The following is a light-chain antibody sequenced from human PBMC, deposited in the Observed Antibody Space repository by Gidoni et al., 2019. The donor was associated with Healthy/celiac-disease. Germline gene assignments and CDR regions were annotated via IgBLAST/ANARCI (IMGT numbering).Light chain of an antibody. J-gene: IGKJ2*01. CDR2: GAS. V-gene: IGKV3-15*01. CDR3: QQYNNWPYT. CDR1: QSVSSN. Sequence: EIVMTQSPATLSESPGERATLSCRASQSVSSNLAWYQQKPGQAPRLLIYGASTRATGIPASFSGSGSGTEFTLTISSLQSEDFAVYYCQQYNNWPYTFGQGTKLEIK.